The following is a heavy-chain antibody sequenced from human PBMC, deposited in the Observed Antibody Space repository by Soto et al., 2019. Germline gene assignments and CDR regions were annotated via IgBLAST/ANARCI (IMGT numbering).Heavy chain of an antibody. CDR3: AKSYCSSTSCYIRY. J-gene: IGHJ4*02. D-gene: IGHD2-2*02. Sequence: EVQLLESGGGLVQPGGSLRLSCAASGFTFSSYAMSWVRQAPGKGLEWVSAISGSGGSTYYADSVKGRFTISRDNSKNTLYLQMNSLRAEDMAVYYCAKSYCSSTSCYIRYWGQGTLVTVSS. CDR1: GFTFSSYA. V-gene: IGHV3-23*01. CDR2: ISGSGGST.